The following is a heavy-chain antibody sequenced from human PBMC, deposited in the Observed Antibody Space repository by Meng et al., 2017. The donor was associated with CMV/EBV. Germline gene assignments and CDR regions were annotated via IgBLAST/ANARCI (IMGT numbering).Heavy chain of an antibody. CDR3: ARDTGPNTLDY. J-gene: IGHJ4*02. V-gene: IGHV3-7*01. CDR1: GFTFSTYW. D-gene: IGHD2-8*01. Sequence: GESLKISCAASGFTFSTYWMTWVRQAPGKGLEWVVNVKHDGSEKYYLDSVKGRFTVSRDNAKNSLYLQMNSLRAEDTAIYYCARDTGPNTLDYWGQGTQVTVSS. CDR2: VKHDGSEK.